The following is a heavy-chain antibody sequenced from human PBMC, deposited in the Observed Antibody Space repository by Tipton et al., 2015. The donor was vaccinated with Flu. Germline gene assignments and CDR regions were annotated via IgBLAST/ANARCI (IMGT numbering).Heavy chain of an antibody. D-gene: IGHD6-19*01. CDR1: GFIFSDYA. V-gene: IGHV3-30*04. CDR3: ARDPKAVVALYYFDY. Sequence: QVQLVQSGGGVVHPGRSLRLSCAASGFIFSDYAMHWVRQVPGKGLEWMALISYDGTDADYADSVKGRFTISRDNSKNTLYLQMNSLGVEDTAIYYCARDPKAVVALYYFDYWGQGAPVAVSS. CDR2: ISYDGTDA. J-gene: IGHJ4*02.